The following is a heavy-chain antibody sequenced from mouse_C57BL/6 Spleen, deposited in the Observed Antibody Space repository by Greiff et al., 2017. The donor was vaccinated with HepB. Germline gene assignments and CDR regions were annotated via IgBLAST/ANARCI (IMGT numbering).Heavy chain of an antibody. V-gene: IGHV1-81*01. J-gene: IGHJ4*01. D-gene: IGHD2-3*01. CDR3: ARGRIYDGYYVGAMDY. CDR1: GYTFTRYG. Sequence: VQLQQSGAELARPGASVKLSCKASGYTFTRYGISWVKQRTGQGLEWIGEIYPRSGNTYYNEKFKGKATLTADKSSSTAYMELRSLTSEDSAVYFCARGRIYDGYYVGAMDYWGQGTSVTVSS. CDR2: IYPRSGNT.